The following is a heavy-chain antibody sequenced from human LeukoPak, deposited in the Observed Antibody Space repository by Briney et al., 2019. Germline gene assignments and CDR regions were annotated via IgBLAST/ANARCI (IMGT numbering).Heavy chain of an antibody. J-gene: IGHJ4*02. Sequence: GGSLRLSCAASGFTFSNAWMSWVRQAPGKGLEWVGRIKSKTDGGTTDYAAPVKGRLTISRDDSKNTLYLQMNSLKTEDTAVYYCTTSVLRYFDWLLDYWGQGTLVTVSS. CDR1: GFTFSNAW. CDR2: IKSKTDGGTT. V-gene: IGHV3-15*01. D-gene: IGHD3-9*01. CDR3: TTSVLRYFDWLLDY.